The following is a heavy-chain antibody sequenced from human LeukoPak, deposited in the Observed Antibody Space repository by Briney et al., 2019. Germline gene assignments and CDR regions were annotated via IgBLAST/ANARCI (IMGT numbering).Heavy chain of an antibody. D-gene: IGHD3-22*01. J-gene: IGHJ4*02. Sequence: RRSLRLSCAASGFTFSSYGMHWVRQAPGKGLEWVAVISNDGSNKYYADSVKGRFTISRDNSKNTLYLQMNSLRAEDTAVYYCATPYYYDSSGYPGVPSYYFDYWGQGTLVTVSS. V-gene: IGHV3-30*03. CDR1: GFTFSSYG. CDR2: ISNDGSNK. CDR3: ATPYYYDSSGYPGVPSYYFDY.